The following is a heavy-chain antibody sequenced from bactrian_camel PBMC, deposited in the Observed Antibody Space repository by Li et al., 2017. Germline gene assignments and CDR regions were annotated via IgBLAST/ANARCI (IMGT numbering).Heavy chain of an antibody. CDR2: IGRRFGGI. J-gene: IGHJ4*01. CDR3: AALKSAGPQFRGPGLDPRLYTL. V-gene: IGHV3S40*01. D-gene: IGHD1*01. CDR1: GFAGSNLY. Sequence: VQLVESGGGSVQAGESLRLSCVASGFAGSNLYMAWFRQAPGKEREGVAVIGRRFGGILYADSVKGRFTISQDNAKNTVYLQMNDLKPEDTAEYYCAALKSAGPQFRGPGLDPRLYTLWGQGTQVTVS.